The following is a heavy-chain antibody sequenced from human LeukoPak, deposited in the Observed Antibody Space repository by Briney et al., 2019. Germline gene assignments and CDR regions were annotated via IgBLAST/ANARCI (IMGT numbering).Heavy chain of an antibody. J-gene: IGHJ3*02. D-gene: IGHD1-14*01. CDR3: AVRQRPGAFDI. V-gene: IGHV4-59*08. CDR1: GGSISSDY. Sequence: SDTLSLTCTVSGGSISSDYWNWIRQPPGKGLEWIGFIYYSGSTNYNPSLKSRVSISMDMSTIQFSLKLSSGTAADTAVYYCAVRQRPGAFDIWGEGTVVTVSS. CDR2: IYYSGST.